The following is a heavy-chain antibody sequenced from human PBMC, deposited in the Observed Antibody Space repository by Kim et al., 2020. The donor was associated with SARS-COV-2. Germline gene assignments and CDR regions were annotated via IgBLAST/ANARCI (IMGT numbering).Heavy chain of an antibody. CDR2: ISAYNGNT. CDR3: ARVAYYSSGWGGSDYYYYYGMDV. Sequence: ASVKVSCKASGYTFTSYGISWVRQAPGQGLEWMGWISAYNGNTNYAQKLQGRVTMTTDTSTSTAYMELRSLRSDETAVYYCARVAYYSSGWGGSDYYYYYGMDVWGQGTTVTVSS. V-gene: IGHV1-18*01. J-gene: IGHJ6*02. D-gene: IGHD6-19*01. CDR1: GYTFTSYG.